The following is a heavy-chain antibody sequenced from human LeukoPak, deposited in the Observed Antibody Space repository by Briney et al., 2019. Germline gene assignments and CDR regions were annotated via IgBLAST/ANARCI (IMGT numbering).Heavy chain of an antibody. D-gene: IGHD2-21*02. V-gene: IGHV4-30-4*01. J-gene: IGHJ4*02. CDR2: IYYSGST. CDR3: ARDSRGDCVGLFDY. CDR1: GGSISSGDYY. Sequence: PSETLSLTCTVSGGSISSGDYYWSWIRQPPGKGLEWIGYIYYSGSTYYNPSLKSRVTISVDTSKNQFSLKLSSVTAADTAVYYCARDSRGDCVGLFDYWGQGTLVTVSS.